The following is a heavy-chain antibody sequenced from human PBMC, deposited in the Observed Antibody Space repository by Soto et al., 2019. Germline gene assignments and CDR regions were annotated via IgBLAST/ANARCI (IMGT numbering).Heavy chain of an antibody. D-gene: IGHD3-3*01. J-gene: IGHJ4*02. CDR2: FDPEDGEK. V-gene: IGHV1-24*01. Sequence: ASVTVSCKVSGYTLTELSMHWVRQAPGKGLGWMGGFDPEDGEKIDAQKFQGRVTMTEDTSTETAYMELSSLRSEDTALYYCATERVTIFGVVTLDYWGQGTLVTAPQ. CDR3: ATERVTIFGVVTLDY. CDR1: GYTLTELS.